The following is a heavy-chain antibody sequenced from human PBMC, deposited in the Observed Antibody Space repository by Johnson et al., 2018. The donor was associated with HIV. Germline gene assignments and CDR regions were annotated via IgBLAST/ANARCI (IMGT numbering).Heavy chain of an antibody. D-gene: IGHD3-22*01. J-gene: IGHJ3*02. V-gene: IGHV3-30-3*01. CDR1: GFTFSSYA. CDR3: ARDYYDSSGYHHAFDI. Sequence: QVQLVESGGGVVQPGRSLRLSCAASGFTFSSYAMHWVRQAPGKGLEWVAVISYDGSNKYYADSVKGRFTISRDNSKNTVYLQMNSLRAEDTAVYYCARDYYDSSGYHHAFDIWCQGTMVTVSS. CDR2: ISYDGSNK.